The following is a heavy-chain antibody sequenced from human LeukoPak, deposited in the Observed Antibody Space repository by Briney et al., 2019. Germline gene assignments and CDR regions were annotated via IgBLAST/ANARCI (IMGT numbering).Heavy chain of an antibody. J-gene: IGHJ3*02. CDR2: IYHSGST. D-gene: IGHD6-6*01. CDR1: GGSISSGGYY. Sequence: PSETLSLTCTVSGGSISSGGYYWSWIRQPPGKGLEWIGYIYHSGSTYYNPSLKSRVTISVDRSKNQFSLKLSSVTAADTAVYYCASAHRRWGEYSSSSGAFDIWGQGTMVTVSS. V-gene: IGHV4-30-2*01. CDR3: ASAHRRWGEYSSSSGAFDI.